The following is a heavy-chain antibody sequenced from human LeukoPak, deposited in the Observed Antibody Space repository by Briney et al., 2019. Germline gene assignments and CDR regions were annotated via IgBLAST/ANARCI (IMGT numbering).Heavy chain of an antibody. CDR2: IYPGDSGP. V-gene: IGHV5-51*01. J-gene: IGHJ3*01. D-gene: IGHD1-26*01. CDR1: GYSFTSYC. CDR3: GMSGDRVPLQDDVFDV. Sequence: PGESLKISCKVSGYSFTSYCIGWVRQMPGKGLEWMGIIYPGDSGPTYSPSLQGQVTISVGKSINTAYLQWSSLQASDTAMYYCGMSGDRVPLQDDVFDVWGQGTMVTVST.